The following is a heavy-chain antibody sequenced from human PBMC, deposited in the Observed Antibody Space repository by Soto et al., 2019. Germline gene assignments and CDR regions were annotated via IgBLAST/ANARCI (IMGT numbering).Heavy chain of an antibody. CDR2: FDPEDGET. CDR1: GYTLTELS. CDR3: ATDTYYYDSSGYLFYWFDP. D-gene: IGHD3-22*01. V-gene: IGHV1-24*01. J-gene: IGHJ5*02. Sequence: ASVKVSCKVSGYTLTELSMHWVRQAPGKGLEWMGGFDPEDGETIYAQEFQGRVTMTEDTSTDTAYMELSSLRSEDTAVYYCATDTYYYDSSGYLFYWFDPWGQGTLVTVSS.